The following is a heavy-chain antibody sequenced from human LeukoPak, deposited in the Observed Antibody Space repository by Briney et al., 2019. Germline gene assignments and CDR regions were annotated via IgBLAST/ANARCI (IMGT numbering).Heavy chain of an antibody. J-gene: IGHJ4*02. Sequence: SVTLSHTCAVYVGSFSGYYLSWIRQPPEKGLEWIGEINHSGSTNYNPSLKSRVTISVDTSKNQSSLKLSSVTAADTAVYYCARMRVVAASSPFDYWGQGTLVTVSS. CDR1: VGSFSGYY. D-gene: IGHD2-15*01. V-gene: IGHV4-34*01. CDR3: ARMRVVAASSPFDY. CDR2: INHSGST.